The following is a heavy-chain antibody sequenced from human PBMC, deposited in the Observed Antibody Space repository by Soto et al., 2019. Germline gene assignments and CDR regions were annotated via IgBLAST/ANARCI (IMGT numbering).Heavy chain of an antibody. J-gene: IGHJ4*02. V-gene: IGHV3-64D*06. D-gene: IGHD3-22*01. Sequence: GGSLRLSCSASGFTFSSYAMHWVRQAPGKGLEYVSAISSNGGSTYYADSVKGRFTISRDNSKNTLYLQMSSLRAEDTAVYYCVKGVYYYDSSGYSWGQGTLVTVSS. CDR2: ISSNGGST. CDR3: VKGVYYYDSSGYS. CDR1: GFTFSSYA.